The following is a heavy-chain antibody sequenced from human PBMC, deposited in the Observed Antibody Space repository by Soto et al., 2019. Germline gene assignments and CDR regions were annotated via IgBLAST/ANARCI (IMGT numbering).Heavy chain of an antibody. J-gene: IGHJ4*02. Sequence: QVQLVESGGGVVQPGRSLRLSCAASGFTFSSYAMHWVRQAPGKGLEWVAVISYDGSNKYYADSVKGRFTISRDNSKNTRYLQMTSLRAEDTALYYCARDPMGRYYGSGSYYFDYWGQGTLVTVSS. CDR1: GFTFSSYA. CDR3: ARDPMGRYYGSGSYYFDY. V-gene: IGHV3-30-3*01. D-gene: IGHD3-10*01. CDR2: ISYDGSNK.